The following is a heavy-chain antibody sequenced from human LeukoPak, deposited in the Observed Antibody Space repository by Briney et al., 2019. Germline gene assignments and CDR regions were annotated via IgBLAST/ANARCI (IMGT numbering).Heavy chain of an antibody. CDR3: ARDVSSSAYYDFWSGYYDYYYGMDV. V-gene: IGHV3-7*05. D-gene: IGHD3-3*01. CDR2: IKQDGSEK. J-gene: IGHJ6*02. CDR1: GFTFSNFE. Sequence: PGGSLRLSCAASGFTFSNFEMNWVRQAPGKGLEWVANIKQDGSEKYYVDSVKGRFTISRDNAKNSLYLQMNSLRAEDTAVYYCARDVSSSAYYDFWSGYYDYYYGMDVWGQGTTVTVSS.